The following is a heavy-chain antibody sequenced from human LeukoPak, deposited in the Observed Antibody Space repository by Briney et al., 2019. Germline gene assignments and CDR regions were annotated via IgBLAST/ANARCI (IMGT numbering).Heavy chain of an antibody. V-gene: IGHV4-59*11. CDR1: GGSISSHY. CDR3: ASTGSRYSYGLPTSCYHYYLDV. D-gene: IGHD5-18*01. Sequence: PSETLSLTCTVSGGSISSHYWSWIRQPPGKGLEWIGDIYYSGSTNYNPSLKSRVTISVDTSKNQFSLKLSSVTAADTAVYYCASTGSRYSYGLPTSCYHYYLDVSGKGTTVTVSS. J-gene: IGHJ6*03. CDR2: IYYSGST.